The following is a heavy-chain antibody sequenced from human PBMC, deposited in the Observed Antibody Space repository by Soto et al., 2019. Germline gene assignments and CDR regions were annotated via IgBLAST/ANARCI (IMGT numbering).Heavy chain of an antibody. J-gene: IGHJ4*02. V-gene: IGHV3-30-3*01. CDR1: GFTFSSYA. Sequence: GGSLRLSCAASGFTFSSYAMHWVRQAPGKGLEWVAVISYDGSNKYYADSVKGRFTISRDNSKNTLYLQMNSLRAEDTAVYYCASLYNWNDGGIFDYWGQGTLVTVSS. D-gene: IGHD1-20*01. CDR2: ISYDGSNK. CDR3: ASLYNWNDGGIFDY.